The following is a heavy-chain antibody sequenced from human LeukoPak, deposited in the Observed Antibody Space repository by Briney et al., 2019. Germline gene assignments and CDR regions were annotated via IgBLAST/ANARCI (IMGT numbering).Heavy chain of an antibody. D-gene: IGHD4-17*01. Sequence: PGGSLRLSCTASGFTFSNAWMNWVRQAAGKGLEWVGRIKTKADGETTEYAAPVKGRFTISRDDSKNTLYLQMNSLKTEDTAVYYCTSRVTTTNDYWGQGTLVTVSS. V-gene: IGHV3-15*01. CDR1: GFTFSNAW. CDR3: TSRVTTTNDY. CDR2: IKTKADGETT. J-gene: IGHJ4*02.